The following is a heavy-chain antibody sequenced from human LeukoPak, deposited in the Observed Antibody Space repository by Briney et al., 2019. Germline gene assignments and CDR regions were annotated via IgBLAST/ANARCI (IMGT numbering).Heavy chain of an antibody. D-gene: IGHD2-2*02. CDR2: ISYDGSNK. CDR3: AYEPYCSSTSCYNYYYYGMDV. V-gene: IGHV3-30*18. J-gene: IGHJ6*02. CDR1: GFTFSSYG. Sequence: GRSLRLSCAASGFTFSSYGMHWVRQAPGKGLEWVAVISYDGSNKYYADSVKGRFTISRDNPKNTLYLQMNSLRAEDTAVYYCAYEPYCSSTSCYNYYYYGMDVWGQGTTVTVSS.